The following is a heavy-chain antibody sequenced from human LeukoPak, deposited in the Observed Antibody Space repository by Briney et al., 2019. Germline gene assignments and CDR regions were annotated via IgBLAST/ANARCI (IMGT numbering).Heavy chain of an antibody. CDR1: GFTFSSYA. D-gene: IGHD4-23*01. J-gene: IGHJ4*02. CDR3: AREEGNDY. CDR2: ISSNGGST. V-gene: IGHV3-64*01. Sequence: PGGSLRLSCAASGFTFSSYAMHWVRQAPGKGLEYVSAISSNGGSTYYANSVKGRFTISRDNSKNTLYLQMGSLRAEDMAVYYCAREEGNDYWGQGTLVTVSS.